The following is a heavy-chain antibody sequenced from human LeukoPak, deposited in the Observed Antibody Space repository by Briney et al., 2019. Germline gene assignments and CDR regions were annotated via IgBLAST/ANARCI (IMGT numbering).Heavy chain of an antibody. Sequence: PGGSLRLFCAASGFTFSSYAMSWVRQAPGKGLEWVSAISGSGGSTYYADSVKGRFTISRDNSKNTLYLQMNSLRAEDTAVYYCAKTAHHYCSSTSCPYYYYGMDVWGKGTTVTVSS. CDR3: AKTAHHYCSSTSCPYYYYGMDV. CDR2: ISGSGGST. J-gene: IGHJ6*04. D-gene: IGHD2-2*01. CDR1: GFTFSSYA. V-gene: IGHV3-23*01.